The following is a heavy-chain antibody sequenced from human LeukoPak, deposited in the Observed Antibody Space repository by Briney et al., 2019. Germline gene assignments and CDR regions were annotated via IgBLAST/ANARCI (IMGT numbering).Heavy chain of an antibody. Sequence: PGGSLRLSCAASGFTFSSYAMSWVRQAPGKGLEWVSAISGSGGSTYYADSVKGRFTISRDNSKNTLCLQMDSLRAEDTVVYYCAKDRAGYFDWFDAFDIWGQGTMVTVSS. CDR2: ISGSGGST. V-gene: IGHV3-23*01. CDR3: AKDRAGYFDWFDAFDI. D-gene: IGHD3-9*01. J-gene: IGHJ3*02. CDR1: GFTFSSYA.